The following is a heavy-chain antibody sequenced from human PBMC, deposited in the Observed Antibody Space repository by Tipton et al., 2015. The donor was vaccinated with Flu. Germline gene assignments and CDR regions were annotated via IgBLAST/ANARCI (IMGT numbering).Heavy chain of an antibody. D-gene: IGHD3-9*01. V-gene: IGHV3-33*01. CDR1: GYTFSSYA. J-gene: IGHJ4*02. CDR2: IWYDGSNK. CDR3: ARGYDILTDGGGYFDY. Sequence: SGPEVKRPGASLKVSCKPSGYTFSSYAMHWVRQAPGKGLEWVAGIWYDGSNKYYADSVKGRFTISRDNSKNTLYLQMNSLRAEDTAVYYCARGYDILTDGGGYFDYWGQGTLATVSS.